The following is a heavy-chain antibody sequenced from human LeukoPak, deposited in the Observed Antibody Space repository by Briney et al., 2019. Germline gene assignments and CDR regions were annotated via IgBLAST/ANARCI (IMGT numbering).Heavy chain of an antibody. J-gene: IGHJ4*02. CDR2: FDPEDGET. CDR1: GYTLTELS. CDR3: ARDVGEYCSSTNCYASHY. Sequence: ASVKVSCKVSGYTLTELSMHWVRQAPGKGLEWMGGFDPEDGETIYAQKFQGGVTMTRDTSITTAYMELSSLRSDDTAVYYCARDVGEYCSSTNCYASHYWGQGTLVTVSS. V-gene: IGHV1-24*01. D-gene: IGHD2-2*01.